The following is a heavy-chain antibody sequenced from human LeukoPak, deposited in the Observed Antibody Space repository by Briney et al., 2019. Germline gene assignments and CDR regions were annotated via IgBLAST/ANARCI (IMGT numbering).Heavy chain of an antibody. CDR3: AKESIMVIDYFDY. D-gene: IGHD3-22*01. J-gene: IGHJ4*02. CDR2: INQDGSEK. CDR1: GFTFSSSW. V-gene: IGHV3-7*03. Sequence: GGSLRLSCAASGFTFSSSWMTWVRQAPGKGLEWVANINQDGSEKYYVDSVRGRFTISRDNARNSLYLQMHSLRAEDTAVYYCAKESIMVIDYFDYWGQGTLVTVSS.